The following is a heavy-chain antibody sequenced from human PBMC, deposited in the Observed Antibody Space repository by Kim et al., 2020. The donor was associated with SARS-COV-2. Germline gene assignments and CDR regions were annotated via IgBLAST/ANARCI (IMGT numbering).Heavy chain of an antibody. D-gene: IGHD3-3*02. CDR1: GYNFLDYS. J-gene: IGHJ5*02. Sequence: ASVKVSCKASGYNFLDYSVHWVRQAPGQSLEWMGWINVRRASTKEAPRFQGRVIITRDTATSTVYLDLNNLTSEDTAVYFCAKDAFAGSGAYWLDPWGQGTLVTVSS. V-gene: IGHV1-3*01. CDR3: AKDAFAGSGAYWLDP. CDR2: INVRRAST.